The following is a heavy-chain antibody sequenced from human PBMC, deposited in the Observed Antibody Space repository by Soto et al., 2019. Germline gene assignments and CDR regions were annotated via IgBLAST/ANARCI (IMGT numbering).Heavy chain of an antibody. CDR2: ISYDGNNK. CDR3: AKVDILTGYMGPGY. J-gene: IGHJ4*02. CDR1: GFTFSAYG. D-gene: IGHD3-9*01. V-gene: IGHV3-30*18. Sequence: GGSLRLSCAASGFTFSAYGMHWVRQAPGKGLEWVAVISYDGNNKYYADSVQGRVTISRDNSKNTLYLQMNSLRAEDTAVYYCAKVDILTGYMGPGYWGQGTLVTVSS.